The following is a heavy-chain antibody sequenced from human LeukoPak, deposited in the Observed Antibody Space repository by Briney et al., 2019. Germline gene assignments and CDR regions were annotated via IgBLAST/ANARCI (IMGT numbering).Heavy chain of an antibody. CDR2: IDYSGST. Sequence: MSSETLSLTCTVSGGSISSSRYYWGWIRQPPGKGLEWIGSIDYSGSTYYTPSLKSRVTISVDTSKNQFSLRLSSVTAADTAVYYCARRVGDNWFDSWGQGTLVTVSS. V-gene: IGHV4-39*01. CDR1: GGSISSSRYY. J-gene: IGHJ5*01. CDR3: ARRVGDNWFDS.